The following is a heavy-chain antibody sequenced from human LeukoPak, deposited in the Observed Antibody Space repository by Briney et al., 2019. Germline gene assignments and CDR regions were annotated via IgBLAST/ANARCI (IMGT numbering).Heavy chain of an antibody. CDR1: GFTFDDYA. J-gene: IGHJ4*02. V-gene: IGHV3-9*01. CDR3: AKVYLGDYYFDY. Sequence: GGSLRLSCAASGFTFDDYAMHWVRQAPGKGLEWVSGISWNSGSIGYADSVKGRFTISRDNAKNSLYLQMNSLRAEDTALYYCAKVYLGDYYFDYWGQGTLVTVSS. CDR2: ISWNSGSI. D-gene: IGHD2-21*01.